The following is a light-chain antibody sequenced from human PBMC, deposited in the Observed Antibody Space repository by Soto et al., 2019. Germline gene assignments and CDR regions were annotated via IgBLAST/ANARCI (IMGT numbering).Light chain of an antibody. V-gene: IGLV2-23*02. CDR3: SSYAGSCWV. J-gene: IGLJ3*02. CDR2: EVD. CDR1: TSDVGIYNL. Sequence: QSALTQPASVSGSPGQSITISCSGTTSDVGIYNLVSWYQQHPGKAPKLVIYEVDKRPSGVSNRFSGSRSGNTASLTISGLQSEDEADYYCSSYAGSCWVFGGGTQLTVL.